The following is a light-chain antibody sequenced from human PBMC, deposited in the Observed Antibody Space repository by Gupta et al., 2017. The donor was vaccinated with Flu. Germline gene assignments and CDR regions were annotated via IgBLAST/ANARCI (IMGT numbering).Light chain of an antibody. CDR3: QQDHRYSYT. V-gene: IGKV1-5*03. J-gene: IGKJ2*01. CDR1: QSISNW. Sequence: PSTLPASVGDRVTTTSRASQSISNWLAGYQQKTRTDPNGLIYKESSLESGVPSRCSSSGSGTEDIPTISSLQPDDVATVYCQQDHRYSYTFGQGTKVEIK. CDR2: KES.